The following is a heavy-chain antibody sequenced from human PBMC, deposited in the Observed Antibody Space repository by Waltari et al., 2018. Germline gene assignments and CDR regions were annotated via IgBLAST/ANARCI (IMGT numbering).Heavy chain of an antibody. D-gene: IGHD6-13*01. CDR1: GYTFTDYY. J-gene: IGHJ4*02. CDR3: ARGLKQQLVSGGRDY. V-gene: IGHV1-69-2*01. Sequence: EVQLVQSGAEVKKPGATVKISCKVSGYTFTDYYMHWVQQAPGKGLEWMGLVDPEDGETIYAEKFQGRVTITADKSTSTAYMELSSLRSEDTAGYYCARGLKQQLVSGGRDYWGQGTLVTVSS. CDR2: VDPEDGET.